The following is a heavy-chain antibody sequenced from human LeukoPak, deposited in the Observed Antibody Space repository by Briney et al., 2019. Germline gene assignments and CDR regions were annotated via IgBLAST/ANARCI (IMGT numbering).Heavy chain of an antibody. CDR1: GGTFSSYT. Sequence: SVKVSCKASGGTFSSYTISWVRQAPGQGLEWMGRIIPILGIANYAQKFQGRVTITADKSTSTAYMELSSLRSEDTAVYYCARPTNWGCAFDIWGQGTMVTVSS. J-gene: IGHJ3*02. V-gene: IGHV1-69*02. CDR2: IIPILGIA. CDR3: ARPTNWGCAFDI. D-gene: IGHD7-27*01.